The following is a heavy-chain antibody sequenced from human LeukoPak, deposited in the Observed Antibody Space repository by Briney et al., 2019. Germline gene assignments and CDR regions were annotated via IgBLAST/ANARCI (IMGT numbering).Heavy chain of an antibody. J-gene: IGHJ3*02. V-gene: IGHV4-30-2*01. D-gene: IGHD1-26*01. Sequence: PSETLSFTCTASGGSISSGGYYWSWIRQPPGKGLEWIGYIYHSGSTYYNPSLKSRVTISVDRSKNQFSLKLSSVTASDTAVYYCARHQWVPAFDIWGQGTMVTVSS. CDR2: IYHSGST. CDR3: ARHQWVPAFDI. CDR1: GGSISSGGYY.